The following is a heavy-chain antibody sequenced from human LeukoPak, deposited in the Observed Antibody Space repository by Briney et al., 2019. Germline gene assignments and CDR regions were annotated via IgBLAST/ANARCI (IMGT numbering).Heavy chain of an antibody. Sequence: PGGSLRLSCAASGFTVSTKYMSWVRQAPGKGLEWVSVIYTGDNTYYADSVKGRFTISRDNSKNALYLQMDGLRVEDTAVYYCARVGAVAAVDYWGQGTLVTVSS. CDR2: IYTGDNT. J-gene: IGHJ4*02. CDR1: GFTVSTKY. D-gene: IGHD6-19*01. V-gene: IGHV3-66*01. CDR3: ARVGAVAAVDY.